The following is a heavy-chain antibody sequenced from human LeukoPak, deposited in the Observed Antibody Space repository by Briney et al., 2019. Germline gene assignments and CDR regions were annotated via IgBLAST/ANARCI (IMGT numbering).Heavy chain of an antibody. CDR1: GFTFSSYA. V-gene: IGHV3-30*04. CDR3: ARDLLGVSYGMDV. D-gene: IGHD2-15*01. J-gene: IGHJ6*02. Sequence: PGGSLRLSCAASGFTFSSYAMHWVRQAPGKGLEWVAVISYDGSNKYYADSVKGLFTISRDNSKNTLYLQMNSLRAEDTAVYYCARDLLGVSYGMDVWGQGTTVTVSS. CDR2: ISYDGSNK.